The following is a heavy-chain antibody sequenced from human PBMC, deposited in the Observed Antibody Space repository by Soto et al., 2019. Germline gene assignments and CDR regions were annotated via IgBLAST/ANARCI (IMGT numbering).Heavy chain of an antibody. V-gene: IGHV1-2*02. CDR1: GYTFTGYY. CDR2: INPNSGGT. Sequence: GASVKVSCKASGYTFTGYYMHWVRQAPGQGLEWMGWINPNSGGTNYAQKFQGRVTMTRDTSISTACMEMSGLMSDDTAVYYCARDARGTRGFDEMDIWGQGTTVTVSS. CDR3: ARDARGTRGFDEMDI. J-gene: IGHJ6*02. D-gene: IGHD3-9*01.